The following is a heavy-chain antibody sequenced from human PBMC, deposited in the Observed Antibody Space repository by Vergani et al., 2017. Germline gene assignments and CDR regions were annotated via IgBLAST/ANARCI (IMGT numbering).Heavy chain of an antibody. D-gene: IGHD7-27*01. CDR2: IDSVDGST. V-gene: IGHV3-74*01. CDR1: GFDFNKFW. CDR3: ARDQNWGSGRFDY. J-gene: IGHJ4*02. Sequence: EVQLVESGGGLVQPGGSLRLSCVASGFDFNKFWMHWVRQVPGKRLVWVSRIDSVDGSTAYADYVKGRFTIPRDNAKNTLYLQMHSLSEEDTAVYFCARDQNWGSGRFDYWGPGTLVTVSS.